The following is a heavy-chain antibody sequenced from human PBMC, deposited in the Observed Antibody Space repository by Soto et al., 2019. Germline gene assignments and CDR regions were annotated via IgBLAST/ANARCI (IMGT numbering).Heavy chain of an antibody. CDR2: ISGSGGST. D-gene: IGHD6-13*01. CDR1: GFTFSSYA. Sequence: XGSLRLSCAASGFTFSSYAMSWVRQAPGKGLEWVSAISGSGGSTYYADSVKGRFTISRDNSKNTLYLQMNSLRAEDTAVYYCETQGSWNYYGMDVWGQGTTVTVSS. CDR3: ETQGSWNYYGMDV. V-gene: IGHV3-23*01. J-gene: IGHJ6*02.